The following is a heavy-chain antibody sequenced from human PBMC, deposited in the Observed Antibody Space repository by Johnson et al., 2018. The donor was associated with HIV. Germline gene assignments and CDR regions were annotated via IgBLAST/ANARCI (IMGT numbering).Heavy chain of an antibody. CDR1: GFTFSSYW. J-gene: IGHJ3*01. CDR2: IKQDGSEK. CDR3: AREVHYDSSDYYFNSGNHFDAFHV. Sequence: VQLVESGGGLVQPGGSLRLSCAASGFTFSSYWMSWVRQAPGKGLEWVANIKQDGSEKYYVDSVKGRFTISRDTSKNTLYLKMNSLRAEDTAVYYCAREVHYDSSDYYFNSGNHFDAFHVWGQGTLVTVSS. D-gene: IGHD3-22*01. V-gene: IGHV3-7*01.